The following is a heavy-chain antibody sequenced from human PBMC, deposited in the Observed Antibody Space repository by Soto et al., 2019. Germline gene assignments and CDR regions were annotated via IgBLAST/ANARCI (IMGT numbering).Heavy chain of an antibody. Sequence: KTSETLSLTCTVSGGSTDSRSHYWGWIRQPPGRGLEWIGSVYYSGSTHDNPSLQSRVTISVDTSRNQFSLNLISVTAADTAVYFCARQPRGPGYGERGLYFDHWGQGTLVTVSS. D-gene: IGHD3-16*01. J-gene: IGHJ4*02. CDR3: ARQPRGPGYGERGLYFDH. CDR2: VYYSGST. V-gene: IGHV4-39*01. CDR1: GGSTDSRSHY.